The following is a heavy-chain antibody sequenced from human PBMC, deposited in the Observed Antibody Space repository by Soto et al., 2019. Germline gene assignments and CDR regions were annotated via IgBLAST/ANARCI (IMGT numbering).Heavy chain of an antibody. Sequence: GGSLRLSCAASGFTFGSYAMSWVRQAPGKGLEWVSSISGSGGGTYYADSVKGRFTFSRDNSKNTLYLQMSSLRAEDTAVYYCAKFGMATTKRSPPYYIDYWGQGALVTVSS. D-gene: IGHD1-1*01. V-gene: IGHV3-23*01. J-gene: IGHJ4*02. CDR1: GFTFGSYA. CDR2: ISGSGGGT. CDR3: AKFGMATTKRSPPYYIDY.